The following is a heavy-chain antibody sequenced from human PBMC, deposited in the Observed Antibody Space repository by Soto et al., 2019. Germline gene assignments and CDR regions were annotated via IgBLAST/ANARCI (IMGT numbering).Heavy chain of an antibody. CDR2: INHSGST. V-gene: IGHV4-34*01. J-gene: IGHJ4*02. CDR3: AFTGGGSYGGAMNYFDY. Sequence: SETLFLTCAVYGGSFSGYYWSWIRQPPGKGLEWIGEINHSGSTNYNPSLKSRVTISVDTSKNQFSLKLSSVTAADTAVYYCAFTGGGSYGGAMNYFDYWGQGTLVTVSS. CDR1: GGSFSGYY. D-gene: IGHD1-26*01.